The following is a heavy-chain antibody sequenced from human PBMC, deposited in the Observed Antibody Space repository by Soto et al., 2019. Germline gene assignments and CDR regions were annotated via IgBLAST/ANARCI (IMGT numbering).Heavy chain of an antibody. D-gene: IGHD2-15*01. CDR1: GGTFSSYA. Sequence: QVQLVQSGAEVKKPGSSVKVSCKASGGTFSSYAISWVRQAPGQGLEWMGGIIPIFGTANYAQKFQGRVTITADESTSTDYMELSSLRSEDTAVYYCARGGCSGGSCYSRDAFDIWGQGTMVTVSS. CDR3: ARGGCSGGSCYSRDAFDI. V-gene: IGHV1-69*01. CDR2: IIPIFGTA. J-gene: IGHJ3*02.